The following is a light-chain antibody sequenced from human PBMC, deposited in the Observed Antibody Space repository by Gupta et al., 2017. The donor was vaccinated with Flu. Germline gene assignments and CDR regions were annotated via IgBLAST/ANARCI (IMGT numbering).Light chain of an antibody. CDR2: SAS. Sequence: DIVMKHSPATLSVSPGERVTLSCRASQRIATNMAWYQQRPGQSPRPLIYSASKRATGVPARFSATGSGTEFTLTINSLQSEDIATYFCQQYNAWPRTFGQGTKVEVK. V-gene: IGKV3-15*01. CDR1: QRIATN. J-gene: IGKJ1*01. CDR3: QQYNAWPRT.